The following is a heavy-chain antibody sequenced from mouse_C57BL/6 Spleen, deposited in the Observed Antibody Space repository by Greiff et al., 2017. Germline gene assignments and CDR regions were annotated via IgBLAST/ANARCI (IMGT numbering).Heavy chain of an antibody. V-gene: IGHV1-69*01. J-gene: IGHJ4*01. D-gene: IGHD1-1*01. CDR1: GYTFTSYW. CDR3: ARWDYGSRRAMDY. CDR2: IDPSDSYT. Sequence: VQLQESGAELVMPGASVKLSCKASGYTFTSYWMHWVKQRPGQGLEWIGEIDPSDSYTNYNQKFKGKSTLTVDKSSSTAYMQLSSLTSEDSAVYYCARWDYGSRRAMDYWGQGTSVTVSS.